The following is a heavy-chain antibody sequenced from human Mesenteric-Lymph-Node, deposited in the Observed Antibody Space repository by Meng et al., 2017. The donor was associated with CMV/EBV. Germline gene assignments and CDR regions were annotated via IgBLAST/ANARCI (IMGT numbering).Heavy chain of an antibody. J-gene: IGHJ6*02. Sequence: GESLKISCAASDFTVSSDYMSWVRQAPGKGLEWVSVIYGGDTTYYADSVKGRFIISRDNSRNILYLQMNNLRVEDTAVYYCARDPGLPNGISVWGRGTTVTVSS. CDR1: DFTVSSDY. CDR2: IYGGDTT. V-gene: IGHV3-53*01. CDR3: ARDPGLPNGISV. D-gene: IGHD4-11*01.